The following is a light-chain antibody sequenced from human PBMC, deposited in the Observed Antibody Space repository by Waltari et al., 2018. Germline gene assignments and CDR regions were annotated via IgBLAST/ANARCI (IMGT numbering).Light chain of an antibody. CDR1: SSDIGAGFD. CDR3: QSWDSGLSAFV. CDR2: GNS. V-gene: IGLV1-40*01. Sequence: QSVLTQPPSVSGAPGQRVTISCTGSSSDIGAGFDVRCDQQLPGTAPKLLISGNSDRPAGVPDRFSASRSGTSASLAITGLQAEDEADDYCQSWDSGLSAFVFGTGTKVTVL. J-gene: IGLJ1*01.